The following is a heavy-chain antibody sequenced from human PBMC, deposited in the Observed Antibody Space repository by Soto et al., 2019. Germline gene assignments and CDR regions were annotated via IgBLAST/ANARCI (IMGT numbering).Heavy chain of an antibody. CDR1: GFTFSSYA. Sequence: QVQLVESGGGVVQPGRSLRLSCAASGFTFSSYAMHWVRQAPGKGLEWVAVISYDGSKKYYADSVKGRFTISRDNYKNTLYLQMNSLRAEDTAVYYCARGSGYDSDRVDYWGQGTLVTVSS. V-gene: IGHV3-30-3*01. CDR2: ISYDGSKK. J-gene: IGHJ4*02. D-gene: IGHD5-12*01. CDR3: ARGSGYDSDRVDY.